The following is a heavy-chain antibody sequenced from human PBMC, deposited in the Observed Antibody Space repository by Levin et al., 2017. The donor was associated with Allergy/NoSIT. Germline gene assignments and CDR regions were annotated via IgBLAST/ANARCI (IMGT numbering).Heavy chain of an antibody. V-gene: IGHV3-66*02. CDR2: IYSGGST. Sequence: GGSLRLSCAASGFTVSSNYMSWVRQAPGKGLEWVSVIYSGGSTYYADSVKGRFTISRDNSKNTLYLQMNSLRAEDTAVYYCARGVPDYYGSGTYWFDPWGQGTLVTVSS. CDR1: GFTVSSNY. D-gene: IGHD3-10*01. J-gene: IGHJ5*02. CDR3: ARGVPDYYGSGTYWFDP.